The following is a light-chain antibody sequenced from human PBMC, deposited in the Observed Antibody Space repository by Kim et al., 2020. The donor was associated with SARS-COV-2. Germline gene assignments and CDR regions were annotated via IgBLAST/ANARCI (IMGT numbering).Light chain of an antibody. J-gene: IGLJ2*01. Sequence: QSVTIASAGDSSNIGRNIVSWYQHLPGTAPTLLIYNSIDRPSGVPDRFSGSKSGASASLAISGLQSEDEADYYCASWDDSLNVVLFGGGTQLTVL. CDR1: SSNIGRNI. CDR3: ASWDDSLNVVL. CDR2: NSI. V-gene: IGLV1-44*01.